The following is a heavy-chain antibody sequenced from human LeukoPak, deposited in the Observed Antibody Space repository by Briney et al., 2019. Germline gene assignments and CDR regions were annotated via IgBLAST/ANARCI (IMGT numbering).Heavy chain of an antibody. CDR3: AKAGGDILTGYYMGYYYYYMDV. CDR1: GFAFSSYG. V-gene: IGHV3-23*01. J-gene: IGHJ6*03. Sequence: PGGSLRLSCAASGFAFSSYGMHWVRQAPGKGLEWVSAISGSGGSTYYSDSVKGRFTISRDNSKNTLYLQMNSLRAEDTAVYYCAKAGGDILTGYYMGYYYYYMDVWGKGTTVTVSS. CDR2: ISGSGGST. D-gene: IGHD3-9*01.